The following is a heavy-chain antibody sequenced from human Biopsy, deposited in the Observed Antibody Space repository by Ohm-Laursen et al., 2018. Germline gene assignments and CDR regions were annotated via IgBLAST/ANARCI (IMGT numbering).Heavy chain of an antibody. CDR1: GGSISSETNY. CDR3: ARHPTGFWFDP. J-gene: IGHJ5*02. CDR2: IFYGGIT. V-gene: IGHV4-39*01. Sequence: SETLSLTCTVSGGSISSETNYWGWIRNPPGKGLEWIGSIFYGGITYYTPSLKSRVTISVDTSKNQFSLNLSSVTGADTAVYYCARHPTGFWFDPWGQGTLVTVSS.